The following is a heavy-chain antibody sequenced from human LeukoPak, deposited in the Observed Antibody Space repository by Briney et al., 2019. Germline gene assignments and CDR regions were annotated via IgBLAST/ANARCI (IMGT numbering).Heavy chain of an antibody. CDR3: AKVYDNQLLFNWFDP. CDR1: GYTFTGYY. Sequence: ASVKVSCKASGYTFTGYYLHWVRQAPGQGLEWMGWIPPNSGDTDYALKFQGRVTMTRDTSISTAYMELTGLRSDDTAVYYCAKVYDNQLLFNWFDPWGQGTLVTVSS. J-gene: IGHJ5*02. D-gene: IGHD2-2*01. V-gene: IGHV1-2*02. CDR2: IPPNSGDT.